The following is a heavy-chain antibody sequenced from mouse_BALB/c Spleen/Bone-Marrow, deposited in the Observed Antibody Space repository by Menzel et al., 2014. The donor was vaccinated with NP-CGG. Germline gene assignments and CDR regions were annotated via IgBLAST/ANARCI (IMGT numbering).Heavy chain of an antibody. CDR2: IWRGGST. J-gene: IGHJ4*01. CDR3: AKIGTTTGAMDY. Sequence: VQVVESGPGLVQPSQSLSITCTVSGFSLTSYGVHWVRQSPGKGLEWLGVIWRGGSTDYNAAFMSRLSITKDNSKSQVFLKMNSLQADDTAIYYCAKIGTTTGAMDYWGQGTSVTVSS. V-gene: IGHV2-5*01. CDR1: GFSLTSYG. D-gene: IGHD2-14*01.